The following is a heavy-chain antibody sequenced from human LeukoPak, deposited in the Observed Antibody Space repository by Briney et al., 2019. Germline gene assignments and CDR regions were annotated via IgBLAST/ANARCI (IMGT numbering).Heavy chain of an antibody. CDR3: ARLYSIGMDV. V-gene: IGHV3-48*03. D-gene: IGHD2-15*01. J-gene: IGHJ6*02. Sequence: GGSLRLSCAASGFTFSSYEMNWVRQAPRKGLEWVSYISSSGSTISYADSVKGRFTISRANAKNSLYLQMNSLRAEETAVYYCARLYSIGMDVWGQGTTVTVSS. CDR2: ISSSGSTI. CDR1: GFTFSSYE.